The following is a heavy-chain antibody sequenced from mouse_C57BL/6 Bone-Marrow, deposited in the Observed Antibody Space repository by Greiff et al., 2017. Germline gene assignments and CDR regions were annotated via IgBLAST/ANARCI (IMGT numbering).Heavy chain of an antibody. D-gene: IGHD2-1*01. V-gene: IGHV1-64*01. CDR1: GYTFTSYW. J-gene: IGHJ2*01. CDR2: IHPNSGST. CDR3: ARRNYRDY. Sequence: QVHVKQSGAELVKPGASVKLSCKASGYTFTSYWMHWVKQRPGQGLEWIGMIHPNSGSTNYNEKFKSKATLTVDKSSSTAYMQLSSLTSEDSAVYYCARRNYRDYWGQGTTLTVSS.